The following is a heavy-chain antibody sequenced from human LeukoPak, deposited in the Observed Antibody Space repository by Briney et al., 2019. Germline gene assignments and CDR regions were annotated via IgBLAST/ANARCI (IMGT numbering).Heavy chain of an antibody. Sequence: GGSLRLSCAASGFTVSSNYMSWVRQAPGKGLEWVSVIYSGGSTYYADSVKGRFTISRDNSKNMLYLQMNSLRAEDTAVYYCARVSGYYGSGIDYWGQGTLVTVSS. V-gene: IGHV3-53*01. CDR1: GFTVSSNY. D-gene: IGHD3-10*01. CDR3: ARVSGYYGSGIDY. J-gene: IGHJ4*02. CDR2: IYSGGST.